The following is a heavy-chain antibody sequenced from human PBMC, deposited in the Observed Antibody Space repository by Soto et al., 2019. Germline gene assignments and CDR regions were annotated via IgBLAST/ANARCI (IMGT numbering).Heavy chain of an antibody. CDR2: ISYDGTDK. D-gene: IGHD6-19*01. CDR1: GFAFSTYG. Sequence: QVHLVESGGGVVQPGRSLTISCVGSGFAFSTYGMHWVRQAPAKGPEWVAHISYDGTDKYYADSVKGRFSISRDNSKQTLSLQMDSLRPDDTAVYYCAKDFGAWSDSWGQGTLVNVSS. CDR3: AKDFGAWSDS. V-gene: IGHV3-30*18. J-gene: IGHJ5*02.